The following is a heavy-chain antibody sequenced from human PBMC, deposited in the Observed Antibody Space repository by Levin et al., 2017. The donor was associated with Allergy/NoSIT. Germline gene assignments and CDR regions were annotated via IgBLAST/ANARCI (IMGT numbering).Heavy chain of an antibody. D-gene: IGHD6-19*01. J-gene: IGHJ4*02. CDR3: ARFEIAVAAPT. V-gene: IGHV4-34*01. CDR1: GGSFSGYY. CDR2: INHSGST. Sequence: SQTLSLTCAVYGGSFSGYYWSWIRQPPGKGLEWIGEINHSGSTNYNPSLKSRVTISVDTSKNQFSLKLSSVTAADTAVYYCARFEIAVAAPTWGQGTLVTVSS.